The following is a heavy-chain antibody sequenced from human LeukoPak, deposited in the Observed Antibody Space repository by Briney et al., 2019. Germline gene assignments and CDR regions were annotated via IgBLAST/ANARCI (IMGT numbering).Heavy chain of an antibody. CDR2: IIPIFGKA. CDR3: AGRGYSGWSYYYYYMDV. Sequence: SVKVSCKASGGTFSSYAISWVRQAPGQGLEWMGGIIPIFGKANYAQKFQGRVTITTDESTSTAYMELSSLRSEDTAVYYCAGRGYSGWSYYYYYMDVWGKGTTVTVSS. J-gene: IGHJ6*03. D-gene: IGHD6-19*01. V-gene: IGHV1-69*05. CDR1: GGTFSSYA.